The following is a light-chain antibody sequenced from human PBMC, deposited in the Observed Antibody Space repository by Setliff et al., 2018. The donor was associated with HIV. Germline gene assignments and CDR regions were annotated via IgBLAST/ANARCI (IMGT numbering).Light chain of an antibody. CDR3: HQYGNSPWT. CDR2: GSS. Sequence: EILLTQSPGTLSLSPGEGATLSCRASQSVSSNYLAWYQQKPGQAPRLVIYGSSGRATGIPERFSGSGSGTDFTLTISRLEPEDFAVYYCHQYGNSPWTFGQGTKVDIK. J-gene: IGKJ1*01. CDR1: QSVSSNY. V-gene: IGKV3-20*01.